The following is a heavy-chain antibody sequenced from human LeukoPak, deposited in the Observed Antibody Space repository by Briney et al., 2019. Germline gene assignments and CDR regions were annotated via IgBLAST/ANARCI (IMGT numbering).Heavy chain of an antibody. CDR2: ISGGGADT. J-gene: IGHJ4*02. Sequence: PGGSLRLSCAASGFTFTRYALSWVRQAPGKGLEWVSAISGGGADTFYADSVKGRFTISTDISKKTLYLQMSSLRAEDTAVYYCAKDETGFLNYFHYWGQGALVTVSS. V-gene: IGHV3-23*01. CDR1: GFTFTRYA. D-gene: IGHD3-3*01. CDR3: AKDETGFLNYFHY.